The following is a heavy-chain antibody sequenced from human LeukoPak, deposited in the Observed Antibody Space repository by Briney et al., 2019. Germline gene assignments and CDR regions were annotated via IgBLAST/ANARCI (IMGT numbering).Heavy chain of an antibody. CDR3: ARVARGDYYYYYMDV. J-gene: IGHJ6*03. D-gene: IGHD3-10*01. V-gene: IGHV3-74*01. Sequence: GGTLRLSCAASGFTFSSYWMHWVRQAPGKGLVWVSRINNDGSSTSYADSVQGRFTISRDDAKNTLYLQMNSLRAEDAALYYCARVARGDYYYYYMDVWGKGTTVTVSS. CDR1: GFTFSSYW. CDR2: INNDGSST.